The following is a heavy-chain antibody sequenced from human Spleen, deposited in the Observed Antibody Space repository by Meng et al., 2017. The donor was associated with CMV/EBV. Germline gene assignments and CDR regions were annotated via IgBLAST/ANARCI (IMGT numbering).Heavy chain of an antibody. CDR3: ARMGINWFDP. D-gene: IGHD1-26*01. J-gene: IGHJ5*02. V-gene: IGHV1-69*02. Sequence: KVSCKASGGTFTSYTFSWVRQAPGQGLEWMGRIIPMANVANYAQKFQDRVTIIADKSTSTVYMQLSSLRSDDTAVYFCARMGINWFDPWGQGTLVTVSS. CDR2: IIPMANVA. CDR1: GGTFTSYT.